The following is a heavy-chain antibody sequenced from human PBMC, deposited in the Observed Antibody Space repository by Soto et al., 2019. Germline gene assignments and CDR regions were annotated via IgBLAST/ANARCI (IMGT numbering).Heavy chain of an antibody. V-gene: IGHV3-72*01. CDR2: SRDKGNSYST. J-gene: IGHJ4*02. CDR1: GFIFSDYY. CDR3: TSSITGTTAFDY. D-gene: IGHD1-7*01. Sequence: EVQLVESGGGLVQPGGSLRLSCAGSGFIFSDYYIDWVRQAPGKGLEWVGRSRDKGNSYSTDYAASVKGRFTVSRDASKNSLYLQMNSLKTEDTALYCCTSSITGTTAFDYWGQGTLVTVSS.